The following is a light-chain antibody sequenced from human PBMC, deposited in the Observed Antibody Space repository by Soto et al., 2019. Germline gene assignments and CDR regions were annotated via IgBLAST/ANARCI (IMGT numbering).Light chain of an antibody. J-gene: IGLJ3*02. V-gene: IGLV2-8*01. Sequence: QSALTQPPSASGSLGQSVTISCTGTSSDVGGYNYVSWYQQHPGKAPKLMIYEVSKRPSGVPDRLSGSKSGNTASLTVSGLQAEDEAEYYCSSFAGSNTYVLFGGGTKLTVL. CDR3: SSFAGSNTYVL. CDR2: EVS. CDR1: SSDVGGYNY.